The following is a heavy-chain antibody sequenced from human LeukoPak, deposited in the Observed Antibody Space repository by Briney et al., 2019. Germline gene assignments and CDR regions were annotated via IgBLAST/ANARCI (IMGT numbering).Heavy chain of an antibody. CDR1: GGSISSSYSY. J-gene: IGHJ5*02. Sequence: PSETLSLTCTVSGGSISSSYSYWGWIRQPPGKGLEWIGNIYYSGSTNYNPSLKSRVTISVDKSKNQFSLKLGSVTAADTAVYYCARGIRRLRSGANWFDPWGQGTLVTVSS. D-gene: IGHD3-10*02. CDR3: ARGIRRLRSGANWFDP. V-gene: IGHV4-39*07. CDR2: IYYSGST.